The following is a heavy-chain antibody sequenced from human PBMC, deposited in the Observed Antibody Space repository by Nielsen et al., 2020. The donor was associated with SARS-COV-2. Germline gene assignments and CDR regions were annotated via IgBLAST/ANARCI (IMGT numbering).Heavy chain of an antibody. CDR2: ISHSGST. CDR1: VGSFSGYY. J-gene: IGHJ5*02. Sequence: SETLSLTCAVYVGSFSGYYWTWIRQPPGKGLEWIGEISHSGSTNYNPSLKSRVTISVDTSKNQFSLKLNSVTAADTAVYYCARDLGFWSGYGAYNWFDPWGQGTLVTVSS. D-gene: IGHD3-3*01. CDR3: ARDLGFWSGYGAYNWFDP. V-gene: IGHV4-34*01.